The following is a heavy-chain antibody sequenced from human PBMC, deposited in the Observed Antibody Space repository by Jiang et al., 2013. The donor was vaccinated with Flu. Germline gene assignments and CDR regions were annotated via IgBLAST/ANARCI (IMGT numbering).Heavy chain of an antibody. Sequence: GPGLVKPSQTLSLTCTVSGDSISSGDYYWSWIRQPPGKGLEWIGFIFHSGRTHYNPSLRSRVTMSVDTSKNQFSLNLRSVTAADTAVYYCAREIFDPDYWDWAFWFDPWGQGTLGIVSS. V-gene: IGHV4-30-4*01. CDR1: GDSISSGDYY. CDR2: IFHSGRT. J-gene: IGHJ5*02. CDR3: AREIFDPDYWDWAFWFDP. D-gene: IGHD2/OR15-2a*01.